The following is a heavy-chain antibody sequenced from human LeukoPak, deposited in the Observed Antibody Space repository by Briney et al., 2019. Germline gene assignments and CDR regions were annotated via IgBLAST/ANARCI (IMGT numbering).Heavy chain of an antibody. CDR1: GDSISTSNSY. CDR2: IYYTGST. D-gene: IGHD4-17*01. J-gene: IGHJ5*02. V-gene: IGHV4-61*03. CDR3: ARGDGDYGWFDP. Sequence: SETLSLTCTVSGDSISTSNSYWGWIRQPPGKGLEWIGYIYYTGSTNYNPSLKSRVTISVDTSKNHFSLKLSSVTAADTAVYYCARGDGDYGWFDPWGQGTLVTVSS.